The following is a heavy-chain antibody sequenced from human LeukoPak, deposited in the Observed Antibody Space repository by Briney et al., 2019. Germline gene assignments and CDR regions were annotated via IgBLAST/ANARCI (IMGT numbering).Heavy chain of an antibody. Sequence: GGSLRLSCAASGFTFSDSYMSWIRQAPGKGLEWVSYISSSGSTIYYADSVKGRFTISRDNAKNSLYLQMNSLRAEDTAVYYCARRSSSGGLPLDYWGQGTLVTVSS. J-gene: IGHJ4*02. D-gene: IGHD2-15*01. CDR3: ARRSSSGGLPLDY. CDR1: GFTFSDSY. V-gene: IGHV3-11*01. CDR2: ISSSGSTI.